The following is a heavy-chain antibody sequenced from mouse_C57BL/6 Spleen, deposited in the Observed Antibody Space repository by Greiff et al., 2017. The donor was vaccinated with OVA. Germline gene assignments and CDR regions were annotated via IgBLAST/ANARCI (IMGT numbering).Heavy chain of an antibody. D-gene: IGHD1-1*01. J-gene: IGHJ1*03. CDR2: IDPSDSYT. Sequence: QVQLKQPGAELVMPGASVKLSCKASGYTFTSYWMHWVKQRPGQGLEWIGEIDPSDSYTNYNQKFKGKSTLTVDKSSSTAYMQLSSLTSEDSAVYYCAREYYGSSKGWYFDVWGTGTTVTVSS. CDR3: AREYYGSSKGWYFDV. CDR1: GYTFTSYW. V-gene: IGHV1-69*01.